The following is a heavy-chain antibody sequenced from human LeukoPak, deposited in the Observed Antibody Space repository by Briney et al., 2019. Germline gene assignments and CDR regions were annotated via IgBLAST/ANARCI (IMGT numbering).Heavy chain of an antibody. D-gene: IGHD4-17*01. J-gene: IGHJ4*02. Sequence: PRGSLRLSCAASGFTFSSYAMSWVRQAPGKGLEWVSDISGGGRSTNYADSVKGRFTISRDNSKNTLYLQMNSLRAEDTAVYYCANEIRPNDYWGQGTLVTVSS. CDR2: ISGGGRST. CDR1: GFTFSSYA. V-gene: IGHV3-23*01. CDR3: ANEIRPNDY.